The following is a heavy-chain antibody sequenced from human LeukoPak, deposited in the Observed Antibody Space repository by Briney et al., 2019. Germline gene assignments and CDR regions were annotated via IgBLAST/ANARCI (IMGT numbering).Heavy chain of an antibody. V-gene: IGHV1-18*01. Sequence: ASVKVSCKASGGTFSSYAISWVRQAPGQGLEWMGWISAYNGNTNYAQKLQGRVTMTTDTSTSTAYMELRSLRSDDTAVYYCARVPGRSFQNYFDYWGQGTLVTVSS. CDR3: ARVPGRSFQNYFDY. D-gene: IGHD1-14*01. CDR1: GGTFSSYA. J-gene: IGHJ4*02. CDR2: ISAYNGNT.